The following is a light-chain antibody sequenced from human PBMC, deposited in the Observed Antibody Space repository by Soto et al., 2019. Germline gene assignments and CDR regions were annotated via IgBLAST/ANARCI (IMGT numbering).Light chain of an antibody. Sequence: DIQMTQSPSSMSASVGDRVTITCRASQGISRWLAWYQKKPGKAPKLLIYAASSLQSGVPSRFSGSRSGTDFTLTISSLQPEDLATYYCQQADSPYTFGPGTKVDV. V-gene: IGKV1-12*01. CDR1: QGISRW. CDR2: AAS. CDR3: QQADSPYT. J-gene: IGKJ3*01.